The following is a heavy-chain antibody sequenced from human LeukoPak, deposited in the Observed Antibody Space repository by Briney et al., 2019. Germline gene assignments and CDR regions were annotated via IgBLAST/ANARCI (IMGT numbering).Heavy chain of an antibody. CDR2: INPSGGST. J-gene: IGHJ6*03. V-gene: IGHV1-46*01. Sequence: GASVKVSCKASGYTFTSYYMHWVRQAPGQGLEWMGIINPSGGSTSYAQKFQGRVTMTRDMSTSTVYMELSSLRSEDTAVYYCARDPSVTTPGSYYYYYMDVWGKGTTVTVSS. CDR3: ARDPSVTTPGSYYYYYMDV. CDR1: GYTFTSYY. D-gene: IGHD4-17*01.